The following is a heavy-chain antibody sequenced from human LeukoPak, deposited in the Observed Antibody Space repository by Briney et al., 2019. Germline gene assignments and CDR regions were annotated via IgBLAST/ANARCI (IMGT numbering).Heavy chain of an antibody. CDR1: GYTFTGYY. CDR3: ARVSMVTRRETLLY. V-gene: IGHV1-2*02. D-gene: IGHD4/OR15-4a*01. Sequence: ASVKVSCKASGYTFTGYYMHWVRQAPGQGLEWMGWINPNSGGTNYAQKFQGRVTMTRDTSISTAYMELSRLRSDDTAVYHCARVSMVTRRETLLYCGQRTLVTVSS. J-gene: IGHJ4*02. CDR2: INPNSGGT.